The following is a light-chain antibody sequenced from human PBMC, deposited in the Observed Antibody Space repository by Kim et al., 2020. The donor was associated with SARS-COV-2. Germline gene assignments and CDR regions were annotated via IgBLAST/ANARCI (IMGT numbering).Light chain of an antibody. CDR3: QHYNNWPPWT. CDR2: GAS. Sequence: SPRERATLSCRASQSVGSNLAWYQHKPGQAPRLLIYGASTRATGIPASFSGSGSGTEFTLTISSLQSEDFAVYYCQHYNNWPPWTFGQGTKVDIK. J-gene: IGKJ1*01. V-gene: IGKV3-15*01. CDR1: QSVGSN.